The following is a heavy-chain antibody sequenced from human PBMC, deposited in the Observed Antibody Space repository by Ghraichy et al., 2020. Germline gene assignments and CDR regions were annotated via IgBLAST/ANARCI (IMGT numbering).Heavy chain of an antibody. CDR2: IYSGGST. CDR1: GFTVSSNY. D-gene: IGHD3-3*01. Sequence: GSLRLSCAASGFTVSSNYMSWVRQAPGKGLEWVSVIYSGGSTYYADSVKGRFTISRDNSKNTLYLQMNSLRAEDTAVYYCARDRRGRANYDFWSGYSVWGQGTTVTVSS. V-gene: IGHV3-66*01. CDR3: ARDRRGRANYDFWSGYSV. J-gene: IGHJ6*02.